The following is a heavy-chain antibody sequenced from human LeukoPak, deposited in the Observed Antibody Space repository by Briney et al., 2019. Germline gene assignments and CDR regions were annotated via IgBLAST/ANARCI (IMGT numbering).Heavy chain of an antibody. V-gene: IGHV4-59*01. D-gene: IGHD6-6*01. Sequence: SETLSLTCIVSGGSISSYYWSWVRQPPGKGLEYIGYIYYSGSTNYNPSLKSRVIISVDTSKNQFSLKLSSVTAADTAVYYCARYSSSPNFLDYWGQGILVTVSS. CDR3: ARYSSSPNFLDY. CDR1: GGSISSYY. J-gene: IGHJ4*02. CDR2: IYYSGST.